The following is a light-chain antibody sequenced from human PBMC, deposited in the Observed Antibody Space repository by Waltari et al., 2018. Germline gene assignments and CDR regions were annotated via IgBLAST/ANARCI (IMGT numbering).Light chain of an antibody. CDR2: SAS. CDR3: QQSEDFPLT. CDR1: QNIYTY. V-gene: IGKV1-12*01. Sequence: DIQMTQSPSSVSASIGDRVTITCRASQNIYTYLAWYQQKPGEAPKLLIHSASSLQSGVPSRFSGSGSGSDFTLTISSLQPEDFATYYCQQSEDFPLTFGGGTK. J-gene: IGKJ4*01.